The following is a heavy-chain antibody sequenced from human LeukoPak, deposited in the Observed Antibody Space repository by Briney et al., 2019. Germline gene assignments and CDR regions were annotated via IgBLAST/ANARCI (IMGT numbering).Heavy chain of an antibody. V-gene: IGHV4-30-4*08. CDR3: ARVGGRLVPAAYWFDP. CDR2: IYYSGST. Sequence: SETLSLTCTVSGGSISSGDYYWSWLRPPPGKGLEWIGYIYYSGSTYYNPSLKSRVTISVDTSKNQFSLKLSSVTAADTAVYYCARVGGRLVPAAYWFDPWGQGTLVTVSS. CDR1: GGSISSGDYY. D-gene: IGHD2-2*01. J-gene: IGHJ5*02.